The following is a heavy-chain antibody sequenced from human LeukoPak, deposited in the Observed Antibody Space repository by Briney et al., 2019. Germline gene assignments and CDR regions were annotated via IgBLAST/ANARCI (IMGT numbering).Heavy chain of an antibody. CDR1: GGFIRRYW. V-gene: IGHV4-59*08. CDR3: ARADSSGLVDC. CDR2: IYYSGST. Sequence: SETLSLTCTVSGGFIRRYWWGWIRQPPGKGLEWIGHIYYSGSTNYNPSLKSRVTISVDTSKNQFSLKLSSVTAADTAVYYCARADSSGLVDCWGQGTLVTVSS. J-gene: IGHJ4*02. D-gene: IGHD6-19*01.